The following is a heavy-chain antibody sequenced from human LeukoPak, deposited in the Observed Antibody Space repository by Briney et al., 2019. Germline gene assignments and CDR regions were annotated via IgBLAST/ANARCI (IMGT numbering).Heavy chain of an antibody. CDR2: ISGSGSRT. CDR1: GFTFSSYA. CDR3: ANYRS. J-gene: IGHJ4*02. V-gene: IGHV3-23*01. D-gene: IGHD1-14*01. Sequence: GGSLRLSCAGSGFTFSSYAMSWVRQAPGKGLEWVSGISGSGSRTHYADSVKGRFTISRDNSKSTLYLQMSSLRDEDTAVYYCANYRSWGQGTMVTVSS.